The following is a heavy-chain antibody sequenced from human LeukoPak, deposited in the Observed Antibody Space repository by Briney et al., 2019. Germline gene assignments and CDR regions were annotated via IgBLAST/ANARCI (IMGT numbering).Heavy chain of an antibody. D-gene: IGHD3-3*01. J-gene: IGHJ5*02. V-gene: IGHV3-74*01. CDR3: ARSDWFDP. Sequence: GGSLRLSCAASGFSFRNAWMHWVRQAPGKGLVWASRIKGDGSVTVYADSVKGRFTISRDNAKNTLYLQMNSLRVEDTAVYYCARSDWFDPWGQGTLVTVSS. CDR1: GFSFRNAW. CDR2: IKGDGSVT.